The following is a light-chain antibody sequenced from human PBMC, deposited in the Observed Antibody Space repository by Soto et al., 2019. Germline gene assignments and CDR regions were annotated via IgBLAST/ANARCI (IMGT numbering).Light chain of an antibody. V-gene: IGKV3-20*01. CDR1: QSVSSY. Sequence: TQSTITMSASQGERATFSCRASQSVSSYLAWYQQKPGQAPRLIIYGASNRATGIPARFSGSGSGTDFTLTISRLEPEDFAVYYCQQYGSSPRTFGQGTKVDIK. J-gene: IGKJ1*01. CDR2: GAS. CDR3: QQYGSSPRT.